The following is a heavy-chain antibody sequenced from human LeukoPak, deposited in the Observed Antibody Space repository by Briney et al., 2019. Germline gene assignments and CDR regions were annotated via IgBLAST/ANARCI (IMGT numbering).Heavy chain of an antibody. Sequence: PETLSLTCTVSGGSISSYYWSWIRQPAGKGLEWIGRIYTSGSTNYNPSLKSRVTMSVDTSKNQFSLKLSSVTAADTAVYYCARNPYPEGSGWVRNYYYGMDVWGQGTTVTVSS. D-gene: IGHD6-19*01. CDR1: GGSISSYY. CDR3: ARNPYPEGSGWVRNYYYGMDV. J-gene: IGHJ6*02. V-gene: IGHV4-4*07. CDR2: IYTSGST.